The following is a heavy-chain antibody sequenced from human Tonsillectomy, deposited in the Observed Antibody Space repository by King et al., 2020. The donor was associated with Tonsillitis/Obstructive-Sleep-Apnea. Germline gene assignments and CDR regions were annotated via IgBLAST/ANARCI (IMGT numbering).Heavy chain of an antibody. V-gene: IGHV4-59*01. Sequence: VQLQESGPGLVKPSETLSLSCTVSGGSITSDYWSWIRQPPGKRLEWIGYIYYSGSNRYNPSLKSRVTISVDTSKNQFSLKLSSVTAADTAVYYCAREHCNSTTCSGLEFWGQGTLVTVSS. CDR3: AREHCNSTTCSGLEF. J-gene: IGHJ4*02. D-gene: IGHD2-2*01. CDR2: IYYSGSN. CDR1: GGSITSDY.